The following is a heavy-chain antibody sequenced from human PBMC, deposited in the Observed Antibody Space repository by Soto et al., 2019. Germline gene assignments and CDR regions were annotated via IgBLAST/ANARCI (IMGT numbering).Heavy chain of an antibody. J-gene: IGHJ4*02. Sequence: EVQLLESGGGLVQPWGSLTLSCAASGFTFTNYAMTWVRQAPGKGLEWVSGVSGSRGRKYYAYSVKGHFTISRDNSKNTLYPHMPTLTPDETAVSYCAREIEENGQVPMPADFWGQGSLVTVSS. V-gene: IGHV3-23*01. CDR1: GFTFTNYA. CDR2: VSGSRGRK. CDR3: AREIEENGQVPMPADF. D-gene: IGHD2-2*01.